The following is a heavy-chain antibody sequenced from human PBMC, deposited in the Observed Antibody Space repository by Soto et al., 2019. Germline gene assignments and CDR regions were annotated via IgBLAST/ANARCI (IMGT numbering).Heavy chain of an antibody. J-gene: IGHJ5*02. D-gene: IGHD6-6*01. V-gene: IGHV3-11*01. CDR1: GFTFSDYY. CDR3: ARGQYSSSSVWFDP. Sequence: GGSLRLSCAASGFTFSDYYMSWIRQAPGKGLEWVSYISSSGSTIYYADSVKGRFTISRDNAKNSLYLQMNSLRAEDTAMYYCARGQYSSSSVWFDPWGQGTLVTVSS. CDR2: ISSSGSTI.